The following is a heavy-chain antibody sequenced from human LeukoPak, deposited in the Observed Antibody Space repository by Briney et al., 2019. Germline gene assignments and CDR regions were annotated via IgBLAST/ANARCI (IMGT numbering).Heavy chain of an antibody. J-gene: IGHJ4*02. Sequence: SETLSLTCTVYAGSISSSSYDWGWIRRPPGRGLEWIGSIYDSGSTYYNPCVESRVTISVETSKTKFSRNLSSVTAGESAVECGARHRFTGDGPRDPNFDYWGQGTLVTVSS. CDR1: AGSISSSSYD. V-gene: IGHV4-39*01. D-gene: IGHD5-24*01. CDR2: IYDSGST. CDR3: ARHRFTGDGPRDPNFDY.